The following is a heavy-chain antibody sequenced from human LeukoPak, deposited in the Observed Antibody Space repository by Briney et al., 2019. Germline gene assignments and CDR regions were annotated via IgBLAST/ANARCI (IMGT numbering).Heavy chain of an antibody. CDR2: IIPIFGTA. CDR3: ARGGAEDYGDTNYYYYYYMDV. J-gene: IGHJ6*03. V-gene: IGHV1-69*06. D-gene: IGHD4-17*01. CDR1: GGTFITYA. Sequence: SVKVSCKASGGTFITYAINWVRQAPGQGLEWMGGIIPIFGTANYAQKCQGRVTFTADKFTTTAYMELSSLRSEDTAVYYCARGGAEDYGDTNYYYYYYMDVWGKAPTATVS.